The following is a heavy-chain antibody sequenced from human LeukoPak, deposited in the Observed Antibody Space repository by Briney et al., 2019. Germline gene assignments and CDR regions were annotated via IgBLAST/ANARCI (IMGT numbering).Heavy chain of an antibody. CDR1: GFTFSSYW. J-gene: IGHJ4*02. D-gene: IGHD2-15*01. Sequence: GGSLRLSCAASGFTFSSYWMSWVRQAPGKGLEWVGPIKSKTDGGTTDYAAPVKGRFTISRDDSKNTLYLQMNSLKTEDTAVYYCTTGIRSWDFDYWGQGTLVTVSS. V-gene: IGHV3-15*01. CDR3: TTGIRSWDFDY. CDR2: IKSKTDGGTT.